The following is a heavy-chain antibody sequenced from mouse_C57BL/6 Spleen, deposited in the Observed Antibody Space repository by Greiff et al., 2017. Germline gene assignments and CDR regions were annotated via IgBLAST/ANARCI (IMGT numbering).Heavy chain of an antibody. CDR3: ARTELGGNYAMDY. CDR1: GFTFSDYG. D-gene: IGHD4-1*01. J-gene: IGHJ4*01. Sequence: EVKLMESGGGLVKPGGSLKLSCAASGFTFSDYGMHWVRQAPEKGLEWVAYISSGSSTIYYADTVKGRFTISRDNAKNTLFLQMTSLRSEDTAMYYCARTELGGNYAMDYWGQGTSVTVSS. V-gene: IGHV5-17*01. CDR2: ISSGSSTI.